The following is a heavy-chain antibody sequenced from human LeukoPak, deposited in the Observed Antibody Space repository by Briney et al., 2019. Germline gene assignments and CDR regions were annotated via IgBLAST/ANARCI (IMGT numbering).Heavy chain of an antibody. Sequence: GGSLRLSCAASGFTFSSYEMTWVRQAPGKGLEWVSNISSSGSTIYYADSVKGRFTISRDNAKNSLYLQMNSLRAEDTAVYYCAGDSLPYDYVWGSYRFFDPWGQGTLVTVSS. CDR2: ISSSGSTI. CDR3: AGDSLPYDYVWGSYRFFDP. J-gene: IGHJ5*02. D-gene: IGHD3-16*02. V-gene: IGHV3-48*03. CDR1: GFTFSSYE.